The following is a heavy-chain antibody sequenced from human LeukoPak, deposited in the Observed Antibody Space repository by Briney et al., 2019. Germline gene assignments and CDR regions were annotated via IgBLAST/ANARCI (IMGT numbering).Heavy chain of an antibody. J-gene: IGHJ4*02. CDR2: INPNSGGT. Sequence: ASVKVPCKASGYTFTGYYMHWVRQAPGQGLEWMGRINPNSGGTNYAQKFQGRVTMTRDTSISTAYMELSRLRSDDTAVYYCARDFGYSYGHYYFDYWGQGTLVTVSS. CDR1: GYTFTGYY. D-gene: IGHD5-18*01. V-gene: IGHV1-2*06. CDR3: ARDFGYSYGHYYFDY.